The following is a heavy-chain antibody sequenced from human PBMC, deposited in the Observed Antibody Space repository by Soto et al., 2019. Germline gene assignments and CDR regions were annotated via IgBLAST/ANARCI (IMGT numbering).Heavy chain of an antibody. V-gene: IGHV1-3*01. CDR1: GYTFTSYA. J-gene: IGHJ4*02. CDR2: INAGNGNT. CDR3: ARAITMVRGVIMPLDY. D-gene: IGHD3-10*01. Sequence: QVQLVQSGAEVKKPGASVKVSCKASGYTFTSYAMHWVRQAPGQRLEWMGWINAGNGNTKYSQKFQGRVTITRDTSASTAYMELSSLRSEDTAVYYCARAITMVRGVIMPLDYWGQGTLVTVSS.